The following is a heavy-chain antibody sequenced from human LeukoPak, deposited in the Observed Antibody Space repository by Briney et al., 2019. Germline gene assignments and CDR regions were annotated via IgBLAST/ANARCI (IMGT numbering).Heavy chain of an antibody. V-gene: IGHV1-18*01. Sequence: GASVKVSCKASGYTFTSYGISWVRQAPGQGLEWMGWISAYNGNTNYAQKLQGRVTMTTDTSTSTAYMELRSLRSDDTAVYYCASDPFEGDSPPSGAAFDIWGQGTMVTVSS. CDR1: GYTFTSYG. J-gene: IGHJ3*02. D-gene: IGHD2-21*02. CDR2: ISAYNGNT. CDR3: ASDPFEGDSPPSGAAFDI.